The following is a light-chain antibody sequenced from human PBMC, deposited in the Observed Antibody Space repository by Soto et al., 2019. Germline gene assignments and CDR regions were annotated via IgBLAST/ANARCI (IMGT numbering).Light chain of an antibody. CDR1: SWDVGGYND. V-gene: IGLV2-14*01. CDR2: DDS. CDR3: SSYTGSSTYVV. Sequence: QSALTQPASVSGSPGQSVTISCTGSSWDVGGYNDVFWYHQHPGKAPKLMIYDDSNQSSGVSNRFSVSKSGNTASLAISGLQAEDEADYYCSSYTGSSTYVVFGGGTKLTVL. J-gene: IGLJ2*01.